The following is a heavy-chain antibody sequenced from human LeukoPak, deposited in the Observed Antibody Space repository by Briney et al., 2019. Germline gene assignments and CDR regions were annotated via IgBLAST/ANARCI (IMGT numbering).Heavy chain of an antibody. D-gene: IGHD3-22*01. J-gene: IGHJ6*02. V-gene: IGHV4-59*08. CDR2: IYYSGST. CDR3: ARGGYDSSGYYYGYYYYGMDV. CDR1: GGSISSYY. Sequence: PSETLSLTCTVSGGSISSYYWSWIRQPPGKGLEWIGYIYYSGSTNYNPSLKSRVTISVDTSKNQFSLKLSSVTAADTAVYYSARGGYDSSGYYYGYYYYGMDVWGQGTTVTVSS.